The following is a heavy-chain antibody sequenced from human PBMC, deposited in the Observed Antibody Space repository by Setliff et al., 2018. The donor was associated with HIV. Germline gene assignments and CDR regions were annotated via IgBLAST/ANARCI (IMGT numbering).Heavy chain of an antibody. CDR3: ARSRSTRDAFDT. CDR1: GFTFSDYY. Sequence: GGSLRLSCAASGFTFSDYYMAWIRQAPGKGLEWISYISSSGNTMYYADSVEGRFTISRDNADNSLYLQMNSLRAEDTALYYCARSRSTRDAFDTWGQGTMVTVSS. CDR2: ISSSGNTM. J-gene: IGHJ3*02. D-gene: IGHD2-2*01. V-gene: IGHV3-11*04.